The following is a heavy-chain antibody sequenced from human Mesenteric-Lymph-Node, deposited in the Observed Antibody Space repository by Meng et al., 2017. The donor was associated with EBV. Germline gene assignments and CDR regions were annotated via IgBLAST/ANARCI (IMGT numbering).Heavy chain of an antibody. V-gene: IGHV4-4*02. CDR2: IFHAGNT. Sequence: VQVQESCPGLVKPSGTLSLTCGVSGEPIISTDTWWSWVRQPPGKGLEWIGEIFHAGNTNYNPSLKSQVTMSVDTSKNQFSLNLSSVTAADSAVYYCARGSHYTWDVWGQGTLVTVSS. D-gene: IGHD3-16*01. CDR3: ARGSHYTWDV. J-gene: IGHJ4*02. CDR1: GEPIISTDTW.